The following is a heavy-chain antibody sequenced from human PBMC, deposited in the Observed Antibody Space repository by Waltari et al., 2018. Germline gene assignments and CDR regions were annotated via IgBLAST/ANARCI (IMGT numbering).Heavy chain of an antibody. CDR1: GGSISNYY. CDR3: ARGAQSGVYGWFDP. CDR2: ISYSGST. J-gene: IGHJ5*02. Sequence: QVQLQESGPGLVKPSEILSLTCTVSGGSISNYYWMWIRQPPGKGLEWIGHISYSGSTNYTPSLKSRLTISRDTSKDQFSLKLRSVTAADTAFYYCARGAQSGVYGWFDPWGQGILVTVSS. D-gene: IGHD1-26*01. V-gene: IGHV4-59*01.